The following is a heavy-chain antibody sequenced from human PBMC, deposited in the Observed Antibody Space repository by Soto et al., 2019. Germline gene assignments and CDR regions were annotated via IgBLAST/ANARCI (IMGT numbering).Heavy chain of an antibody. D-gene: IGHD5-18*01. V-gene: IGHV4-31*03. CDR1: GGSISSGGYY. CDR3: ARDRGISPQLWFWFDP. CDR2: IYYSGST. Sequence: PSETLSLTCTVSGGSISSGGYYWSWIRQHPGKGLEWIGYIYYSGSTYYNPSLKSRVTISVDTSKNQFSLKLSSVTAADTAVYYCARDRGISPQLWFWFDPWGQGTLVTSPQ. J-gene: IGHJ5*02.